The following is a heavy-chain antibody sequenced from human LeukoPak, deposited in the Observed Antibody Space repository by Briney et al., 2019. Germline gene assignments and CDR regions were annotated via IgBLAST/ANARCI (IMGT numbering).Heavy chain of an antibody. CDR1: GFTFSSYA. CDR3: AKVRERYDFWSGPFDY. Sequence: GGSLRLSCAASGFTFSSYAMSWVRQAPGKGLEWVSAISGSGGSTYYADSVKGRFTISRDNSKNTLHLQMNSLRAEDTAVYYCAKVRERYDFWSGPFDYWGQGTLVTVSS. V-gene: IGHV3-23*01. CDR2: ISGSGGST. J-gene: IGHJ4*02. D-gene: IGHD3-3*01.